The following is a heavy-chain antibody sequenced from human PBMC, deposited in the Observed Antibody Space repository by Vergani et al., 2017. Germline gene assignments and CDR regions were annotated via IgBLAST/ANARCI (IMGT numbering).Heavy chain of an antibody. D-gene: IGHD2-2*01. Sequence: QVPLQQWGAGLLKPSETLSLICAVYGGSFSGYYWSWIRQPPGKGLEWVGEINHSRSTNYNPSLKSRVSISVDTSKNQSSLELSSMTAADTAVYYCARGNRAYCSSTSCYLIGGNWFDPWGQGTLVTVSS. V-gene: IGHV4-34*01. CDR3: ARGNRAYCSSTSCYLIGGNWFDP. CDR1: GGSFSGYY. J-gene: IGHJ5*02. CDR2: INHSRST.